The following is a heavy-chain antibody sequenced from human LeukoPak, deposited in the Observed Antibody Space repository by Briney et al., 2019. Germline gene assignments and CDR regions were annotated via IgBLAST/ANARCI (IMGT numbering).Heavy chain of an antibody. D-gene: IGHD6-19*01. V-gene: IGHV3-21*01. J-gene: IGHJ4*02. CDR3: ARVPLTAVAGTCDY. Sequence: GGSLRLSCAASGFTFSSYNMKWVRQAPGKGLEWVSSISSGSGHIYYADSVKGRFTISRDYAKNSLYLQMNSLTAEDTAVYFCARVPLTAVAGTCDYWGQGTLVTVSS. CDR2: ISSGSGHI. CDR1: GFTFSSYN.